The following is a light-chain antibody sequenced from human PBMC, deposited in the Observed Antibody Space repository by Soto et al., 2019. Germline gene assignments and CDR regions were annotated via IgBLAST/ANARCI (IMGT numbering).Light chain of an antibody. CDR2: GAS. CDR1: QSVSNNY. CDR3: QQYGSSTLS. Sequence: EIVLTQSPGTLSLSPGERVTLSCRASQSVSNNYLAWYQQKPGQAPKLLIYGASNRANGIPDRFSGSGSGTDFTLSISRLEPEDFAVYYCQQYGSSTLSFGGGTKVEIK. V-gene: IGKV3-20*01. J-gene: IGKJ4*01.